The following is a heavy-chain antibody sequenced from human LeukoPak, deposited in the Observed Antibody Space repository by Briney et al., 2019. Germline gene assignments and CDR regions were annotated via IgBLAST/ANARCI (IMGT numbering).Heavy chain of an antibody. Sequence: PGGSLRLSCTASGFTFGDYAMSWVRQSPGKGLEWVGFIRSKAYGGTTEYASSVKGRFSISRDDSKSIAYLQMKSLKTEDTAVYSCTREWESVCSGGSCHYHDAFDIWGQGTMVTVSS. D-gene: IGHD2-15*01. CDR2: IRSKAYGGTT. V-gene: IGHV3-49*04. J-gene: IGHJ3*02. CDR1: GFTFGDYA. CDR3: TREWESVCSGGSCHYHDAFDI.